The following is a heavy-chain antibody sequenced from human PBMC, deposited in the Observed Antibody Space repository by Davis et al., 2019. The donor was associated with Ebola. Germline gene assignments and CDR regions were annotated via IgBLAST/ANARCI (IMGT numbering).Heavy chain of an antibody. CDR2: IYYSGST. V-gene: IGHV4-39*01. CDR1: GGSISSSSYY. Sequence: MPSETLSLTCTVSGGSISSSSYYWGWIRQPPGKGLEWIGSIYYSGSTYYNPSLKSRVTISVDTSKNQFSLKLSSVTAADTAVYYCARVLLWFGEPTLHYFDYWGLGTLVTVSS. J-gene: IGHJ4*02. CDR3: ARVLLWFGEPTLHYFDY. D-gene: IGHD3-10*01.